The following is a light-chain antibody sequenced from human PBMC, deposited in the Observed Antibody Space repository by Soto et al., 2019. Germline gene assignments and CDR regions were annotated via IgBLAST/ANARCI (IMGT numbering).Light chain of an antibody. Sequence: DIQMTQSPSSLSASVGDRVTITCRASQSISNYLNWYQQKPGKAPKLLMYAASSLQSGVPSRFRGSGAGTYFTLTISSLQPEDFATYYCQKSYSTPRTFGQGTKVEIK. J-gene: IGKJ1*01. CDR2: AAS. CDR1: QSISNY. CDR3: QKSYSTPRT. V-gene: IGKV1-39*01.